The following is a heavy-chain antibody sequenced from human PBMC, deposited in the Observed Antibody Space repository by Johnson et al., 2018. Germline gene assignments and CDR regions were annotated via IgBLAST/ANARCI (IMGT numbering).Heavy chain of an antibody. CDR2: ISSRNSYI. J-gene: IGHJ3*02. Sequence: VQLVESGGGLVKPGGSLRLSCAASGFTFSSYRMNWVRQAPGTGLEWVSSISSRNSYIYHADSVKGRFPISRDNAMNSLYLQMTRLRAEDTAVYYCVRDCSGGSCYSGAFDIWGQGTMVTVSS. CDR1: GFTFSSYR. CDR3: VRDCSGGSCYSGAFDI. V-gene: IGHV3-21*06. D-gene: IGHD2-15*01.